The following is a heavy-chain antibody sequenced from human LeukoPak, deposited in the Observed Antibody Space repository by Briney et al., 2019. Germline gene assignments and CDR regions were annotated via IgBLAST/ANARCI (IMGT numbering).Heavy chain of an antibody. J-gene: IGHJ4*02. V-gene: IGHV4-59*01. CDR1: GGSISSFY. D-gene: IGHD1-26*01. CDR2: IYYSGST. CDR3: ARGGSYYDY. Sequence: SETLSLTCTVSGGSISSFYWSWIRQPPGKGLEWIGYIYYSGSTNYNPSLKGRVTISVDTSKNHFSLKLSSVTAADTAIYYCARGGSYYDYWGQGTLVTVSS.